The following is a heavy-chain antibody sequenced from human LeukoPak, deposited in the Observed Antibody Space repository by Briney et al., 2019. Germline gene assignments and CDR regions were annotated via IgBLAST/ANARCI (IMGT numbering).Heavy chain of an antibody. D-gene: IGHD6-6*01. Sequence: LPGGSLRLSCAASGFTFSSYWMSWVRQAPGKGLEWVANIKQDGSEKYYVDSVKSRFTISRDNAKNSLYLQMNSLRAEDTAVYYCAREKAARYGAFDIWGQGTMVTVSS. CDR3: AREKAARYGAFDI. V-gene: IGHV3-7*01. CDR1: GFTFSSYW. J-gene: IGHJ3*02. CDR2: IKQDGSEK.